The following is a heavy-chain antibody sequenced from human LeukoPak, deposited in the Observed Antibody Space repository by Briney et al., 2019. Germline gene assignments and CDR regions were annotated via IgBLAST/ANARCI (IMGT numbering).Heavy chain of an antibody. Sequence: PSETLSLTCAVYGGSFSGYYWSWIRQPPGKGLEWIGEINHSGSTNYNPSLKSRVTISVDTSKNQFSLKLSSVTAADTAVYYCATGAARRVNWFDPWGQGTLVTVSS. CDR2: INHSGST. D-gene: IGHD6-25*01. V-gene: IGHV4-34*01. CDR3: ATGAARRVNWFDP. CDR1: GGSFSGYY. J-gene: IGHJ5*02.